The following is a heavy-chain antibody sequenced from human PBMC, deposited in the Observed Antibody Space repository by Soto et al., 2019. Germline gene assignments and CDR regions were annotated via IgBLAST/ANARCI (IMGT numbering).Heavy chain of an antibody. V-gene: IGHV4-34*01. D-gene: IGHD1-1*01. J-gene: IGHJ3*02. CDR3: ARVERGTATTVVDAFDI. CDR2: ISHSGGT. CDR1: GGFVSSGSYY. Sequence: QVQLQQWGAGLLKPSETLSLTCAVYGGFVSSGSYYWSWIRQPPGKGLEWIGEISHSGGTHFNPSLKIRVTISVDTSKNQFSLKMSSVTAADTALYYCARVERGTATTVVDAFDIWGPGTMVTVSS.